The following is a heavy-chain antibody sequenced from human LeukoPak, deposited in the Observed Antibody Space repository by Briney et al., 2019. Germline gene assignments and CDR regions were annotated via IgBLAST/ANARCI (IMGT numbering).Heavy chain of an antibody. J-gene: IGHJ4*02. CDR2: ISAYNGNT. Sequence: ASVKVSCKASGYTFISYGISWVRQAPGQGLEWMGWISAYNGNTNYAQKLQGRVTMTTDTSTSTAYMELRSLRSDDTAVYYCARGCSSTSCYLLDYWGQGTLVTVSS. CDR1: GYTFISYG. V-gene: IGHV1-18*01. CDR3: ARGCSSTSCYLLDY. D-gene: IGHD2-2*01.